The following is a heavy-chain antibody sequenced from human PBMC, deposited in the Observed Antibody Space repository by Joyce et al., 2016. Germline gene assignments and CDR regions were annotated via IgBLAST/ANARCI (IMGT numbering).Heavy chain of an antibody. Sequence: EVQLVQSGAEVTKPGESLKISCKTIGYQFANYWIGWACQIPGKGLEWMGVIYPGDSDTKYSPSVQGQVTISADKSINTTYLQWSSLKGTDTAVYYCASLGALRYFDYWYYGLDVWGQGTAVTVSS. V-gene: IGHV5-51*01. CDR1: GYQFANYW. D-gene: IGHD3-9*01. J-gene: IGHJ6*02. CDR3: ASLGALRYFDYWYYGLDV. CDR2: IYPGDSDT.